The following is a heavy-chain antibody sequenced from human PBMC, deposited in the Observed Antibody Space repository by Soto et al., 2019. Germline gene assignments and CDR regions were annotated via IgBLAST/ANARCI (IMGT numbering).Heavy chain of an antibody. CDR3: ARLLPRSGIAVAGTMYRRYWFDP. Sequence: PSETLSLTCAVYGGSFSGYYWSWIRQPPGKGLEWIGEINHSGSTNYNPSLKSRVTISVDTSKNQFSLKLSSVTAADTAVYYCARLLPRSGIAVAGTMYRRYWFDPWGQGTLVTVSS. J-gene: IGHJ5*02. D-gene: IGHD6-19*01. CDR1: GGSFSGYY. V-gene: IGHV4-34*01. CDR2: INHSGST.